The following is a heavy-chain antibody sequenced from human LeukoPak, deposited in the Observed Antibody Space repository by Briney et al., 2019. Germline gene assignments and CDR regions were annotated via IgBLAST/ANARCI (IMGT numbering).Heavy chain of an antibody. CDR2: VYTANSDT. CDR1: GYRINTYW. Sequence: AESLKISCKASGYRINTYWIGRVRRKPEERLEWIVIVYTANSDTRYSPSFRGQVTISADMSITTAYLQWGSLKASDTAIYYCVRQADGGSYYDYWGQGTLGTVSS. J-gene: IGHJ4*02. CDR3: VRQADGGSYYDY. V-gene: IGHV5-51*01. D-gene: IGHD6-25*01.